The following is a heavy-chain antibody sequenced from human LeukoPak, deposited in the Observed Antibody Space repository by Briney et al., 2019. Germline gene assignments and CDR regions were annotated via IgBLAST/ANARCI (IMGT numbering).Heavy chain of an antibody. J-gene: IGHJ4*02. CDR3: AREIGGGLHYFHS. CDR1: GFTFSSYA. Sequence: GGSLRLSCGASGFTFSSYAMSWVRQAPGKGLEWVSNLYNDAFDSATHYADSVKGRFTISRDNSQNTLYLQMNSLRAEDTAMYYCAREIGGGLHYFHSWGQGTPVTVSS. CDR2: LYNDAFDSAT. V-gene: IGHV3-23*03. D-gene: IGHD1-26*01.